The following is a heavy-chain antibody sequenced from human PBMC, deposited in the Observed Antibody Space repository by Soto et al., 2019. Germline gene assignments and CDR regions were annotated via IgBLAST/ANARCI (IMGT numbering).Heavy chain of an antibody. V-gene: IGHV1-18*01. CDR3: AREDLVVVPSALRYYGMDV. CDR1: GYTFNSYG. CDR2: ISAYKAHT. D-gene: IGHD2-2*01. J-gene: IGHJ6*02. Sequence: ASVKVSCKASGYTFNSYGITWVRHAPRQGLEWMGWISAYKAHTNYAQKLQGRVTMTTDTSTSTAYMELRSLRSEDTAVYYCAREDLVVVPSALRYYGMDVWGQGTTVTVSS.